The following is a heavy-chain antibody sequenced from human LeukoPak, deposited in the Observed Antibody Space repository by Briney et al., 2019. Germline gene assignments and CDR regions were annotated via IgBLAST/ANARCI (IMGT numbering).Heavy chain of an antibody. Sequence: PSETLSLTCTVSGGSISSHYWSWIWQPPGKGLEWIGYIYYSGSTNCNPSLKSRVTISVDTSKNQFSLKLSSVTAADTAVYYCARDRRSQYYYYMDVWGKGTTVTVSS. V-gene: IGHV4-59*11. CDR3: ARDRRSQYYYYMDV. D-gene: IGHD1-26*01. CDR1: GGSISSHY. CDR2: IYYSGST. J-gene: IGHJ6*03.